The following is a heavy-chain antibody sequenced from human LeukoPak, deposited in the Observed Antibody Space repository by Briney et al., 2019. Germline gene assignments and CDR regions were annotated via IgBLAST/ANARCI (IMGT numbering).Heavy chain of an antibody. CDR3: ALHSDYNWFDP. V-gene: IGHV4-4*07. CDR1: GGSISSYY. Sequence: SETLSLTCTVSGGSISSYYWSWIRQPAGKGLEWIGRIYTSGSTNYNPSLKSRVTMSVDTSKNQFSLKLGSVTAADTAVYYCALHSDYNWFDPWGQGTLVTVSS. D-gene: IGHD2-15*01. CDR2: IYTSGST. J-gene: IGHJ5*02.